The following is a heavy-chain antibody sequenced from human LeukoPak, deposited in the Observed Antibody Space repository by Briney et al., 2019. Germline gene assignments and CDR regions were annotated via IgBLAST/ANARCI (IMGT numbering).Heavy chain of an antibody. Sequence: ASVKVSCKASGYTFTGYYTHWVRQAPGQGLEWMGWINPNSGGTNYAQKFQGWVTMTRDTSISTAYMELSRLRSDDTAVYYCARLAGSSGYSGFDPWGHGTLVTVSS. CDR2: INPNSGGT. J-gene: IGHJ5*02. V-gene: IGHV1-2*04. CDR1: GYTFTGYY. D-gene: IGHD3-22*01. CDR3: ARLAGSSGYSGFDP.